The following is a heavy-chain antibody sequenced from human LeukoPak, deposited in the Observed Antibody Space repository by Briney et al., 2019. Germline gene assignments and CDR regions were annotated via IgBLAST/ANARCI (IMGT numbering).Heavy chain of an antibody. CDR1: GFTFSSYW. CDR3: ARVPAGVIGMKDAFDI. V-gene: IGHV3-21*01. J-gene: IGHJ3*02. CDR2: ISGSSSYI. Sequence: GGSLRLSCAASGFTFSSYWMHWVRQAPGKGLEWVSSISGSSSYIYYADSVKGRFTISRHNAKNSLYLQMNSLRAEDTAVYYCARVPAGVIGMKDAFDIWGQGTMVTVSS. D-gene: IGHD3-16*02.